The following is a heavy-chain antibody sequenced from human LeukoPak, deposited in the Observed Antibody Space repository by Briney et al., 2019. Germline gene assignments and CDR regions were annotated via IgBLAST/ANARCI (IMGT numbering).Heavy chain of an antibody. V-gene: IGHV4-4*07. CDR1: GGSISTYY. CDR2: IYTSGST. CDR3: ARDLGDYSFAY. Sequence: PSETLSLTCTVSGGSISTYYWNWIRQPAGKGLEWIGRIYTSGSTNYNPSLKSRVTISVDKSKNQFSLKLSSVTAADTAVYYCARDLGDYSFAYWGQGTLVTVSS. J-gene: IGHJ4*02. D-gene: IGHD2-21*02.